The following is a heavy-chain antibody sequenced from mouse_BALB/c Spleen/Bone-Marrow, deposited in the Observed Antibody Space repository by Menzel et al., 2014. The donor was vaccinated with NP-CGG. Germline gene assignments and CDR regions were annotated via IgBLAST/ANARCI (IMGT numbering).Heavy chain of an antibody. CDR3: ARGYGNYWYFDV. CDR2: VKPNNGGT. V-gene: IGHV1-26*01. D-gene: IGHD2-1*01. Sequence: VQLQQSGPDLVKPGASVEISCKASGYSFTGYYMHWVKQSHGKSLEWIGRVKPNNGGTSYNQKFKGKAILTVDKSSSTAYMELRSLTSEDSAVYYCARGYGNYWYFDVWGAGTTVTVSS. CDR1: GYSFTGYY. J-gene: IGHJ1*01.